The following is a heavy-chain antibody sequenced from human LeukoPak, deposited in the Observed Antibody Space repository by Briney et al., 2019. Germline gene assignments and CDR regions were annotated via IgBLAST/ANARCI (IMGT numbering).Heavy chain of an antibody. CDR1: GGSISSYY. CDR3: ARHLGGGTSWFDY. Sequence: SSETLSLTCTVSGGSISSYYWSWIRQPPGKGLEWIGYIYNSVSTNYNPSLKSRVTISVDTSKNQFSLKLRSVTAADTAVYYCARHLGGGTSWFDYWGQGTLVTVSS. D-gene: IGHD2-15*01. V-gene: IGHV4-59*08. CDR2: IYNSVST. J-gene: IGHJ4*02.